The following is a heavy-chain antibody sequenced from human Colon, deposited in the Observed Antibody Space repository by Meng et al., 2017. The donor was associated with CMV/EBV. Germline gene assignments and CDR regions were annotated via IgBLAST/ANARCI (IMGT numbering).Heavy chain of an antibody. CDR1: GGAFSGYY. CDR3: ARGQSFCRGGWCQTFFDY. J-gene: IGHJ4*02. D-gene: IGHD2-15*01. Sequence: HVELQQWGAGMLKPSETLSLTCAVSGGAFSGYYWNFIRQAPGKGLEWIGEIYHTGTTHYNASLKSRVMISVATSMNQFSLTLTSMTAADTAVYYCARGQSFCRGGWCQTFFDYWGRGTLVTVSS. V-gene: IGHV4-34*01. CDR2: IYHTGTT.